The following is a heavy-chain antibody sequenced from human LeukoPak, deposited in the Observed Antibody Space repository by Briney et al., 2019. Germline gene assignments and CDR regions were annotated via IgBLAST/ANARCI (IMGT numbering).Heavy chain of an antibody. CDR2: IYYSGST. D-gene: IGHD3-10*01. Sequence: SETLSLTCAVSGGSISSNSYYWGWIRQPPGKGLQWIGSIYYSGSTYYNPSLKSRVTISVDTSKNQFSLKLSSVTAADTAVYYCARTRYYYNSRSYGAPYYFDYWGQGTLVTVSS. J-gene: IGHJ4*02. CDR1: GGSISSNSYY. CDR3: ARTRYYYNSRSYGAPYYFDY. V-gene: IGHV4-39*01.